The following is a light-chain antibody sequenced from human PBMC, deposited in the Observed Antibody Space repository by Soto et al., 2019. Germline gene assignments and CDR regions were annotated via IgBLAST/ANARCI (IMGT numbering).Light chain of an antibody. J-gene: IGKJ5*01. CDR1: QSISGY. CDR3: QQRSNWPGT. Sequence: DIVLTQSPVTLSLSPGERATLSCRASQSISGYLAWYQQKPGQAPRLLIYDVSNRATGIPARFSGSGSGTDFTLTISSLEPEDVAVYYCQQRSNWPGTFGQGTRLEIK. V-gene: IGKV3-11*01. CDR2: DVS.